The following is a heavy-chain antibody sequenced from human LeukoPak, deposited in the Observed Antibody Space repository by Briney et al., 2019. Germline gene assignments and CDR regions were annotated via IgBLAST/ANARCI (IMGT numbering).Heavy chain of an antibody. CDR3: ARGIAATVRHNAFDI. CDR1: GYSFTSYW. V-gene: IGHV5-51*01. J-gene: IGHJ3*02. CDR2: IYPGDSDT. D-gene: IGHD2-15*01. Sequence: GESLKISCKGSGYSFTSYWIGWVRQMPGKGLEWMGIIYPGDSDTRYSPSFQGQVTISADKSISTAYLQWSSLKASGTAMYYCARGIAATVRHNAFDIWGQGTMVTISS.